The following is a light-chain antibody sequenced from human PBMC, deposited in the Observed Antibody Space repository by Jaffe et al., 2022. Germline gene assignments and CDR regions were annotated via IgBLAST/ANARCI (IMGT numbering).Light chain of an antibody. Sequence: DIVMTQSPLSLPVTPGEPASISCRSSQSLLHSSGYNYLDWYLQKPGQSPQVLIYLGSNRASGVPDRFSGSGSGTDFTLKISRVEAEDVGVYYCMQALQTPRTFGQGTKVEIK. V-gene: IGKV2-28*01. CDR2: LGS. CDR1: QSLLHSSGYNY. J-gene: IGKJ1*01. CDR3: MQALQTPRT.